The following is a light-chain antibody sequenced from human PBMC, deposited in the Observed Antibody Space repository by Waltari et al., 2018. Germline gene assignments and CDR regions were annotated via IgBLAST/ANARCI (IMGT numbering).Light chain of an antibody. J-gene: IGKJ2*01. V-gene: IGKV1-5*01. CDR3: QQYDGFSS. CDR2: DAS. Sequence: DLQMTQSPSTLSASVGDRVTITCRASQSIGRWLAWYQQKPGKAPTLLIYDASSLVSGVPSTFSGSGFGTEFSLTISSLQPDDFATYYCQQYDGFSSFGQGTKLEIK. CDR1: QSIGRW.